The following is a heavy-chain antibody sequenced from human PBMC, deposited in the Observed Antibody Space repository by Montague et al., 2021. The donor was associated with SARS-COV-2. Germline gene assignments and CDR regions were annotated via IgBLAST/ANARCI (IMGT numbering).Heavy chain of an antibody. D-gene: IGHD6-13*01. Sequence: SLRLSCVASGFTVSSSYMSWVRQAPGKGLEWVSVIYRGGDTYYADSVXGRFTISRHNSKNTLYLEMNSLRGEDTAVYYCTRSVAAAGTFYYYYGMDVWGQGTTVTVSS. CDR1: GFTVSSSY. CDR2: IYRGGDT. CDR3: TRSVAAAGTFYYYYGMDV. V-gene: IGHV3-53*04. J-gene: IGHJ6*02.